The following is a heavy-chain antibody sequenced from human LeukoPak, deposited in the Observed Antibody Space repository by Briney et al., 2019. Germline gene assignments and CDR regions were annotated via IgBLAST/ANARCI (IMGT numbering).Heavy chain of an antibody. CDR3: SREGHHIAASGTYPENWFDP. CDR2: MNPFSGGT. V-gene: IGHV1-8*01. D-gene: IGHD6-13*01. J-gene: IGHJ5*02. CDR1: GYTFTSYA. Sequence: GASVKVSCKATGYTFTSYALNWVRQPTRQGLGWKGWMNPFSGGTANAQTFQGRVTMTWNTSISTAYMERSSLRSEDKAVYYCSREGHHIAASGTYPENWFDPWGQGTLVTVSS.